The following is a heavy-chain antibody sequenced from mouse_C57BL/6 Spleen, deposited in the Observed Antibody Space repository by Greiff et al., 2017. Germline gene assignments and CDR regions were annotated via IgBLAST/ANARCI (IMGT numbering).Heavy chain of an antibody. CDR3: ARPYGSSPYWYFDV. CDR2: ISSGSSTI. Sequence: EVQLKESGGGLVKPGGSLKLSCAASGFTFSDYGMHWVRQAPEKGLEWVAYISSGSSTIYYADTVKGRFTISRDNAKNTLFLQMTSLRSEDTAMYYCARPYGSSPYWYFDVWGTGTTVTVSS. V-gene: IGHV5-17*01. CDR1: GFTFSDYG. J-gene: IGHJ1*03. D-gene: IGHD1-1*01.